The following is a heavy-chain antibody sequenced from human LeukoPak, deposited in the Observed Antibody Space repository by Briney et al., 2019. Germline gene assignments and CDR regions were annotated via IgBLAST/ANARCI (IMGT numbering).Heavy chain of an antibody. V-gene: IGHV4-39*07. CDR3: AREYSGSYGLDY. CDR1: GGSISSSSYY. J-gene: IGHJ4*02. Sequence: PSETLSLTCTVSGGSISSSSYYWGWIRQPPGKGLEWIGSIYYSGSTYYNPSLKSRVTISVDTSKNQFSLKLSSVTAADTAVYYCAREYSGSYGLDYWGQGTLVTVSS. D-gene: IGHD1-26*01. CDR2: IYYSGST.